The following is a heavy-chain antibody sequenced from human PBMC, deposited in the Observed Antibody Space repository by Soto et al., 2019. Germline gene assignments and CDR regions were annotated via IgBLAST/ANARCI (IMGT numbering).Heavy chain of an antibody. V-gene: IGHV4-30-4*08. J-gene: IGHJ3*02. D-gene: IGHD2-8*02. CDR3: ARELEGGVFDI. CDR1: GGSISKSNYF. CDR2: LSYTGST. Sequence: SETLSLTCTVSGGSISKSNYFWGWIRQPPGKGLEWMGYLSYTGSTYYNPSLRNRASISVDESSNHLSLRLSSVTAADTAVYYCARELEGGVFDIWGRGTLVTVSS.